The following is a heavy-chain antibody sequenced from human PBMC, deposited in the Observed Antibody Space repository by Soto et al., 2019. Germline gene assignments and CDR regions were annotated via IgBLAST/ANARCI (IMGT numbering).Heavy chain of an antibody. V-gene: IGHV3-33*01. CDR1: GFTFSSYG. J-gene: IGHJ4*02. CDR3: ARDSAPYYYDSSGPTDY. CDR2: IWYDGSNK. Sequence: QVQLVESGGGVVQSGRSLRLSCAASGFTFSSYGMHWVRQAPGKGLEWVAVIWYDGSNKYYADSVKGRFTISRDNSKNTLYLQMSSLRAEDTAVYYCARDSAPYYYDSSGPTDYWGQGTLVTVSS. D-gene: IGHD3-22*01.